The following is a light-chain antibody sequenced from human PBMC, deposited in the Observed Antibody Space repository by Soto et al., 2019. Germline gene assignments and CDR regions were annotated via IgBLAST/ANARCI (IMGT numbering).Light chain of an antibody. CDR3: QQYNTYPLT. Sequence: DIQMTQSPSTLSASVGDRVTITCRASQSISTWLAWYQQKPGKAPKLLIYKASNLEGGVPSRFSGSGSGTEFTITISSLQPDDFATYYCQQYNTYPLTFGRGTKVDIK. CDR1: QSISTW. V-gene: IGKV1-5*03. J-gene: IGKJ4*01. CDR2: KAS.